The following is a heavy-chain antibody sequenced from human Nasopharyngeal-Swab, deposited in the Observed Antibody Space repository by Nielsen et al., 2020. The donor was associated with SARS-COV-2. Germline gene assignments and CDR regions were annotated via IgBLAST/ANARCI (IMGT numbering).Heavy chain of an antibody. J-gene: IGHJ6*03. D-gene: IGHD2-2*01. CDR3: ARDVVVETYYYYYMDV. V-gene: IGHV3-48*01. Sequence: GESLKISCAASGFTFSSYSMNWVRQAPGKGLEWVSYISSSSRTIYYADSVKGRFTISRDNAKNSLYLQMNSLRAEDTAVYYCARDVVVETYYYYYMDVWGKGTTVTVSS. CDR2: ISSSSRTI. CDR1: GFTFSSYS.